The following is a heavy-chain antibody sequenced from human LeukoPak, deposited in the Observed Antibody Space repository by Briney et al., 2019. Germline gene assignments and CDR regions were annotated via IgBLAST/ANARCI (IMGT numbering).Heavy chain of an antibody. Sequence: SETLSLTCAVYGGSFSGYYWSWIRQPPGKGLEWIEEINHSGSTNYNPSLKSRVTISVDTSKNQFSLKLSSVTAADTAVYYCAREHYYDSSGYHYYFDYWGQGTLVTVSS. V-gene: IGHV4-34*01. CDR1: GGSFSGYY. CDR2: INHSGST. J-gene: IGHJ4*02. D-gene: IGHD3-22*01. CDR3: AREHYYDSSGYHYYFDY.